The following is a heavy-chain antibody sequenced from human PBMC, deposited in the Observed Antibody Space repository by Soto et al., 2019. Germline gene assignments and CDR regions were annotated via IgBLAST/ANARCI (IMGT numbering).Heavy chain of an antibody. CDR3: ASLVNGSYLRRDDY. J-gene: IGHJ4*02. CDR1: GFTVSSNY. Sequence: EVQLVESGGGLIQPGGSLRLSCAASGFTVSSNYMSWVRQAPGKGLEWVSVIYSDGSTYYADSVKGRFTISRDNSKNTLYLQMNSLRAEDTAVYYCASLVNGSYLRRDDYRGQGTLVTVSS. D-gene: IGHD1-26*01. CDR2: IYSDGST. V-gene: IGHV3-53*01.